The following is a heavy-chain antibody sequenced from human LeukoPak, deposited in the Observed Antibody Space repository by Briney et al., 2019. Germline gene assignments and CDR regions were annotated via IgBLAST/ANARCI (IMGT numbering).Heavy chain of an antibody. CDR2: VNQGGTGK. CDR1: GFSFSTQW. Sequence: GGSLRLSCAASGFSFSTQWMSWVRQAPGKGLEWVAIVNQGGTGKYYVDSVKGRFTISRDNAENSLYLQMNSLRAEDTAVYYCARHGLSGTYPLVDHYMDVWGKGTTVTVSS. D-gene: IGHD1-26*01. J-gene: IGHJ6*03. V-gene: IGHV3-7*01. CDR3: ARHGLSGTYPLVDHYMDV.